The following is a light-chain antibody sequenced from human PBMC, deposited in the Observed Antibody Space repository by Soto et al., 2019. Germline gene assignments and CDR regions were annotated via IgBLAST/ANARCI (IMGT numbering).Light chain of an antibody. CDR3: QQYNNWPPIT. CDR2: GAS. Sequence: EIVLTQSPDTLSLSPGERATLSCRASQTVSSNYLAWCQQKPGQSPRLLIYGASTRATGIPARFSGSGSGTEFTLTISSLQPEDFAVYYCQQYNNWPPITFGQGTRLEIK. CDR1: QTVSSN. J-gene: IGKJ5*01. V-gene: IGKV3-15*01.